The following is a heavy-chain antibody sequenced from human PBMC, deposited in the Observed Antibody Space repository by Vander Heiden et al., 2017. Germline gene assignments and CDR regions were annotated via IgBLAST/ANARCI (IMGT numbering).Heavy chain of an antibody. CDR2: ISAYNGNT. D-gene: IGHD3-10*01. V-gene: IGHV1-18*01. J-gene: IGHJ6*02. CDR1: GYTFTSYG. Sequence: VQLLQSDAEVKKPGASVKVSCKASGYTFTSYGISCVRQAPGQGLEWMGWISAYNGNTNYAQKLQGRVTMTTDTSTSTAYMELRSLRSDDTAVYYCARDVPMVRGVNPYYYYGMDVWGQGTTVTVSS. CDR3: ARDVPMVRGVNPYYYYGMDV.